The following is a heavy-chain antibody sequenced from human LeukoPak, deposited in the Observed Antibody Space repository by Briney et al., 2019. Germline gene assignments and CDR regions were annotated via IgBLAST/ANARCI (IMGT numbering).Heavy chain of an antibody. CDR1: GGSISSSSYY. Sequence: SETLSLTCTVSGGSISSSSYYWGWIRQPPGRGLEWIGRIYYSGSTYYNPSLKSRVTISVDTSKNQFSLKLSSVSAADTAVYYCARRYYYDSSGYYYQWGQGTLVTVSS. CDR3: ARRYYYDSSGYYYQ. V-gene: IGHV4-39*01. D-gene: IGHD3-22*01. J-gene: IGHJ4*02. CDR2: IYYSGST.